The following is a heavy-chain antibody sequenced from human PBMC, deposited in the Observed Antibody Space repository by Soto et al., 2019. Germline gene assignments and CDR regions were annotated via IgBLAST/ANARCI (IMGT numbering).Heavy chain of an antibody. CDR2: IYNRGST. CDR3: ARRYYDSSAGLDP. Sequence: PSETLSLTCTVSGGSISSGDYYWSWIRQHPGKGLEWIGYIYNRGSTFYNPSLKSRVTISVDTSKNQFSLRLSSVTAADTAVYYCARRYYDSSAGLDPWGQGTLVTVSS. D-gene: IGHD3-22*01. J-gene: IGHJ5*02. CDR1: GGSISSGDYY. V-gene: IGHV4-31*03.